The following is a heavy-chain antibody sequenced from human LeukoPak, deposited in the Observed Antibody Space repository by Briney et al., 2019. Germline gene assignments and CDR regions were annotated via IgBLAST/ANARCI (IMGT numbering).Heavy chain of an antibody. CDR1: GFTFSRYS. V-gene: IGHV3-48*01. Sequence: GGSLRLSCAASGFTFSRYSMNWVRQAPGKGLEWVSYISTSSSTIKYADSVKGRFTISRDNAKNSLYLQVNSLRAEDTAVYYCARGFSSGYCNDYWGQGTLVTVSS. D-gene: IGHD3-22*01. CDR3: ARGFSSGYCNDY. CDR2: ISTSSSTI. J-gene: IGHJ4*02.